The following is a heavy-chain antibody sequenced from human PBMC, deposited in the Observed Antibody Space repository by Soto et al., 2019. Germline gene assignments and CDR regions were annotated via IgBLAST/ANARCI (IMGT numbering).Heavy chain of an antibody. CDR3: ATWGSRYYFDP. D-gene: IGHD6-13*01. CDR2: IYHSGST. J-gene: IGHJ4*02. Sequence: SETLCLTCAVSGGSISGGGYSWSWIRQPPGKGLEWIGYIYHSGSTYYNPSLKSRVTISVDRSKNQFSLKLSSVTAADTAVYYCATWGSRYYFDPWGQGTLVTVSS. V-gene: IGHV4-30-2*01. CDR1: GGSISGGGYS.